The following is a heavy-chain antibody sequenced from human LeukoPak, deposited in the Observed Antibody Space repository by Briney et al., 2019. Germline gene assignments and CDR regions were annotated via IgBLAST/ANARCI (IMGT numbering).Heavy chain of an antibody. CDR3: ASDSISMNAFDA. V-gene: IGHV4-59*11. CDR2: VSYIGST. D-gene: IGHD3-22*01. J-gene: IGHJ3*01. Sequence: SETLSLTCTVSGGSFTTHYWSWIRQPPGKGLEWIGYVSYIGSTNYNPSLKSRVTISIDTSKNEVSLMLTSVTAADTAVYYCASDSISMNAFDAWGQGTMVTVSS. CDR1: GGSFTTHY.